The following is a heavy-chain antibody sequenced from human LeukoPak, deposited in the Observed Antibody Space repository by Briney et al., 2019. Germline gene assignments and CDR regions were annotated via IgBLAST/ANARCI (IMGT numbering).Heavy chain of an antibody. J-gene: IGHJ4*02. Sequence: PGGSLRLSCAASGFIFSSYWMAWVRQAPGKGLEWVANIKEDGSDKNYVDSVKGRFTISRDNAKTSLYLQMNSLRAEDTAVYYCARDLSGVTGYTYGRGIDYWGQGTLVTVSS. V-gene: IGHV3-7*01. CDR3: ARDLSGVTGYTYGRGIDY. D-gene: IGHD5-18*01. CDR2: IKEDGSDK. CDR1: GFIFSSYW.